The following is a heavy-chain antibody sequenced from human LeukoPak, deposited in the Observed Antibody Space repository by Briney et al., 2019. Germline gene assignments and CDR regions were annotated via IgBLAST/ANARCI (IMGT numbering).Heavy chain of an antibody. CDR1: GGSISSYY. J-gene: IGHJ5*02. CDR2: IYYSGST. CDR3: ASHPVQLERRSWFDP. Sequence: SETLSLTCTVSGGSISSYYWGWIRQPPGKGLEWIGYIYYSGSTNYNPSLKSRVTISVDTSKNQFSLKLSSVTAADTAVYYCASHPVQLERRSWFDPWGQGTLVTVSS. D-gene: IGHD1-1*01. V-gene: IGHV4-59*08.